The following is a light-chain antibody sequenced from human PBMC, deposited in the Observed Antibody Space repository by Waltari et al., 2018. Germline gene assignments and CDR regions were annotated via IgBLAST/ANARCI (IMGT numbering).Light chain of an antibody. CDR2: DAS. Sequence: EVVLTQSPGTLYLSPGARATLSCRASQSVASNYLAWYKHKPGQAPRLLIYDASNRATGIPERFSGSGSGTDFTLTISRLEPEDFAVYACQQYGNSPATFGQGTKVEMK. CDR1: QSVASNY. J-gene: IGKJ1*01. V-gene: IGKV3-20*01. CDR3: QQYGNSPAT.